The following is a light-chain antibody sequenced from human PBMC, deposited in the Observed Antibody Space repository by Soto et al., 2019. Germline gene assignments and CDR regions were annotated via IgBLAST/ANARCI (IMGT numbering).Light chain of an antibody. Sequence: EIVLTQSPGTLSLSPGERATLSCRASQSVTSDYLAWFQQQPGQAPRLLIYAASSRATGIPDRFSGSGSGTDLTLTISRLDPEDFAVYYCQQYGSSPRAFVQGTKVEI. J-gene: IGKJ1*01. V-gene: IGKV3-20*01. CDR1: QSVTSDY. CDR2: AAS. CDR3: QQYGSSPRA.